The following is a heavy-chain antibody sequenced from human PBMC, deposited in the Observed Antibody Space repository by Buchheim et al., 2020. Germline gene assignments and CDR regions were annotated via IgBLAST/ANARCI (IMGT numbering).Heavy chain of an antibody. Sequence: EVQLVQSGAEVKKPGESLKISCNGSGYTFTEYWIGWVRQMPGKGLEWMGMIFPRDSDMRWSPSFQGQVTISADKSVSSAYLQWSSLKASDSAMYFCARARGYCSSSSCYDFDYWGQGT. CDR1: GYTFTEYW. V-gene: IGHV5-51*01. CDR3: ARARGYCSSSSCYDFDY. CDR2: IFPRDSDM. J-gene: IGHJ4*02. D-gene: IGHD2-2*01.